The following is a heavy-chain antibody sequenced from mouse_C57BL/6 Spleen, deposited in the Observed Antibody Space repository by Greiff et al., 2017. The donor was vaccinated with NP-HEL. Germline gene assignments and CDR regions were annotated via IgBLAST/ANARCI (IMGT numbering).Heavy chain of an antibody. Sequence: EVKLMESGGGLVKPGGSLKLSCAASGFTFSDYGMHWVRQAPEKGLEWVAYISSGSSTSYYADTVKGRFTISSDNAKNTLFLQMTSLRSEDTAMYYCAREGNYIFDYWGQGTTLTVSS. CDR2: ISSGSSTS. V-gene: IGHV5-17*01. CDR1: GFTFSDYG. CDR3: AREGNYIFDY. D-gene: IGHD2-1*01. J-gene: IGHJ2*01.